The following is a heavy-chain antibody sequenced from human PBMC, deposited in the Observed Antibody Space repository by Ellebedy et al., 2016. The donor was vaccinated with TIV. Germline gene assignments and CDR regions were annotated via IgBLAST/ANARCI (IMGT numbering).Heavy chain of an antibody. Sequence: AASVKVSCKASGYTFTGYYMHWVRQAPGQGLEWMGWINPNSGGTNYAQKFQGWVTMTRDTSISTAYMELSRLRSDDTAVYYCARDHGYCSGGSCYRGEYYYYGMDVWGQGTTVTVSS. CDR2: INPNSGGT. D-gene: IGHD2-15*01. V-gene: IGHV1-2*04. CDR1: GYTFTGYY. CDR3: ARDHGYCSGGSCYRGEYYYYGMDV. J-gene: IGHJ6*02.